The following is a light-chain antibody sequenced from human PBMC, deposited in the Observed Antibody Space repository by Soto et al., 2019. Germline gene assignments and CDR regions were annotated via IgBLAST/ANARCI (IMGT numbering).Light chain of an antibody. V-gene: IGKV1-39*01. CDR2: AAS. CDR3: QQSYITPRT. J-gene: IGKJ1*01. CDR1: QSISSY. Sequence: DIQMTQSPSSLSASVGDRVTITCRASQSISSYLNWYQQKPGKAPKLLINAASSLQSGVPSRFSGSGSGTEFTLTISDLQPEDFATYFFQQSYITPRTFGQGPKVEIK.